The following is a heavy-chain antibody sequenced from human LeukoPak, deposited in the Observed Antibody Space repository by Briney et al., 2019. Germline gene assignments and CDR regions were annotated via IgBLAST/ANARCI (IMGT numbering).Heavy chain of an antibody. V-gene: IGHV4-61*05. CDR3: ARGIAVAGTGQLIDY. Sequence: SETLSLTCTVSGGSISSSSYYWGWIRQPPGKGLEWIGYIYYSGSTNYNPSLKSRVTISVDTSKNQFSLKLSSVTAADTAVYYCARGIAVAGTGQLIDYWGQGTLVTVSS. J-gene: IGHJ4*02. D-gene: IGHD6-19*01. CDR2: IYYSGST. CDR1: GGSISSSSYY.